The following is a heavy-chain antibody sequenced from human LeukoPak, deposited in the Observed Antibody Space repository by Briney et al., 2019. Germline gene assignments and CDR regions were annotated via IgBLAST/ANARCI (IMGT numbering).Heavy chain of an antibody. CDR3: AKSYSPSVYYYYGMDV. Sequence: GGSLRLSCAASGFTFSSYGMHWVRQAPGKGLEWVGVISYDGSNKYYADSVKGRFTISRDNSKNTLYLQMNSLRAEDTAVYYCAKSYSPSVYYYYGMDVWGQGTTVTVSS. CDR1: GFTFSSYG. J-gene: IGHJ6*02. V-gene: IGHV3-30*18. CDR2: ISYDGSNK. D-gene: IGHD5-18*01.